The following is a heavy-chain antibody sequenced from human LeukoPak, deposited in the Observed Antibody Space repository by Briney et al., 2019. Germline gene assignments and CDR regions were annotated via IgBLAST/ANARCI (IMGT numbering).Heavy chain of an antibody. CDR3: ARGRRDVLRFLEWRRPLYGMDV. D-gene: IGHD3-3*01. J-gene: IGHJ6*02. CDR1: GYTFTSYN. V-gene: IGHV1-8*01. Sequence: ASVKVSCTASGYTFTSYNINWVRQATGQGLEWMGWMNPNSGNTGYAQKFHGRVTMTRNTSISTAYMELSSLRSEDTAVYYCARGRRDVLRFLEWRRPLYGMDVWGQGTTVTVSS. CDR2: MNPNSGNT.